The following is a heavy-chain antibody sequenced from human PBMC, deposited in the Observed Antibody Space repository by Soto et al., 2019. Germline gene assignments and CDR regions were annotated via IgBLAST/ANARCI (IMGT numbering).Heavy chain of an antibody. J-gene: IGHJ6*02. CDR3: ASTTPRTGGGMDV. CDR1: GYSFTSYW. D-gene: IGHD2-2*01. Sequence: PGESLKLSCKASGYSFTSYWIAWVRQMPGKGLEWMGIIYPGDSDTRYSPSFQGQVTISADKSISTAYLQWSSLKASDTAMYYCASTTPRTGGGMDVWGQGTTVTVSS. CDR2: IYPGDSDT. V-gene: IGHV5-51*01.